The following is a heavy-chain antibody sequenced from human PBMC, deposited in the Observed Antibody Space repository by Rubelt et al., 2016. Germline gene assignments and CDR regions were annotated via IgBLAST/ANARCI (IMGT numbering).Heavy chain of an antibody. CDR3: AREKTVVPAAILD. Sequence: QVQLQQWGAGLLKPSETLSLTCAVYGGSFSGYYWSWIRQPPGKGLEWIGEINHSGSTNYNPSLKSRGTISVDTDKNQFALKLSSVTAAETAVYYGAREKTVVPAAILDWGQGTLVTVSS. J-gene: IGHJ4*02. V-gene: IGHV4-34*01. CDR1: GGSFSGYY. D-gene: IGHD2-2*01. CDR2: INHSGST.